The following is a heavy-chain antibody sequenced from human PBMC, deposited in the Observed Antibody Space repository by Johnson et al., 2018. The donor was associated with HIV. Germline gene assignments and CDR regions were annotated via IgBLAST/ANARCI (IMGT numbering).Heavy chain of an antibody. D-gene: IGHD2-15*01. CDR3: ARDPNSSNCSGVTCYSAAFDI. Sequence: VQPVESGGGVVQPGRSLRLSCAASGFTCSSYAMHWVRQAPGKGLEWVAVISYDGSNKYYADSVKGRFTISRDNSKNTLYLQMNSLRAEDTAVYYCARDPNSSNCSGVTCYSAAFDIWGQGTMVTVSS. J-gene: IGHJ3*02. CDR2: ISYDGSNK. CDR1: GFTCSSYA. V-gene: IGHV3-30*04.